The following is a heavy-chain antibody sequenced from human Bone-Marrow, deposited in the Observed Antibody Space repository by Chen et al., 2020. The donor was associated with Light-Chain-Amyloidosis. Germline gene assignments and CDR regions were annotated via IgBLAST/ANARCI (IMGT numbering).Heavy chain of an antibody. CDR1: GLIVSGSY. J-gene: IGHJ4*02. Sequence: EVQLVETGGGLIQPGGSLRLSCAASGLIVSGSYMNWVRQAPGKGLEWVSTVSGSTVSTYYAGAVKGRFIISRDNSKSTLYLQMNSLRAGDTAVYFCTRKGGYFDFWGQGSLVTVSS. CDR2: SGSTVST. CDR3: TRKGGYFDF. D-gene: IGHD3-10*01. V-gene: IGHV3-53*02.